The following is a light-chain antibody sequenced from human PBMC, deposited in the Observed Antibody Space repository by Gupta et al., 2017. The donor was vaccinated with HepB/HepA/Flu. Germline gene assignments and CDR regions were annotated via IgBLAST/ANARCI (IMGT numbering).Light chain of an antibody. Sequence: QSVLTQPPSVSAALGQKVTISCSGSSSNIGNNYVSWYQQLPGTGPKLLIYDNNKRPSGIPDRFSGSKSGTSATLGITGLQTGDEADYYCGTWASSLSAGVFGGGTKLTVL. J-gene: IGLJ3*02. V-gene: IGLV1-51*01. CDR3: GTWASSLSAGV. CDR2: DNN. CDR1: SSNIGNNY.